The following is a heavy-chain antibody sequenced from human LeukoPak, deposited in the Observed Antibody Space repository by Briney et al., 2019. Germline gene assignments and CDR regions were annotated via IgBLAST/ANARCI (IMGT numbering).Heavy chain of an antibody. V-gene: IGHV3-23*01. D-gene: IGHD6-19*01. CDR2: ITDSGAST. J-gene: IGHJ6*02. Sequence: PGGSLRLSCAASGFTFSTYAMSWVRQAPGKGLEWVSAITDSGASTYYADSVKGRFTISRDNSKNTLYLQMNSLRAEDTAVYYCAKEITVAGPYSGMDVWGQGTTVTVSS. CDR1: GFTFSTYA. CDR3: AKEITVAGPYSGMDV.